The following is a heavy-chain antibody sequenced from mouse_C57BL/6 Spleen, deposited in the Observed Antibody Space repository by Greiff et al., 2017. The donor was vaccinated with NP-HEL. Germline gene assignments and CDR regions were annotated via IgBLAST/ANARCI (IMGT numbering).Heavy chain of an antibody. CDR3: ARTGGTEAY. Sequence: EVQGVESGGGLVKPGGSLKLSCAASGFTFSDYGMHWVRQAPEKGLEWVAYISSGSSTIYYADTVKGRFTISRDNAKNTLFLQMTSLRSEDTAMYYCARTGGTEAYWGQGTLVTVSA. V-gene: IGHV5-17*01. J-gene: IGHJ3*01. D-gene: IGHD4-1*01. CDR1: GFTFSDYG. CDR2: ISSGSSTI.